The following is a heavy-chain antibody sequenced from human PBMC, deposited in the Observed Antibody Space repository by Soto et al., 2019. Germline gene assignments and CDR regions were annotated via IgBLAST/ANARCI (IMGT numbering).Heavy chain of an antibody. CDR2: ISAYNGNT. V-gene: IGHV1-18*01. D-gene: IGHD3-9*01. Sequence: ASVKVSCKASGYTFTSYGISWVRQAPGQGLEWMGWISAYNGNTNYAQKLQGRVTMTTDTSTSTAYMELRSLRSDDTAVYYCAREQYYDVLTGPDSWGQGTLVTVSS. CDR1: GYTFTSYG. CDR3: AREQYYDVLTGPDS. J-gene: IGHJ5*01.